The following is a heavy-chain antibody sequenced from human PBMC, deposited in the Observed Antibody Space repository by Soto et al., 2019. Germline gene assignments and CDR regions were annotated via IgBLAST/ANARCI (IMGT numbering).Heavy chain of an antibody. D-gene: IGHD2-15*01. CDR1: GYTLTELS. V-gene: IGHV1-24*01. CDR2: FDPEDGET. CDR3: ATRADYCSGGSCYQIFDY. Sequence: ASVKLSCKVSGYTLTELSIHWVRQAPGKGLEWMGGFDPEDGETIYAQKFQGRVTMTEDTSTDTAYMELSSLRSEDTAVYYCATRADYCSGGSCYQIFDYWGQGTLVTVSS. J-gene: IGHJ4*02.